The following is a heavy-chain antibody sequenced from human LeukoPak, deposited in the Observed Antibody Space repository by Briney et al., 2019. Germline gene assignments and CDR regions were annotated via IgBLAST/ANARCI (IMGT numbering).Heavy chain of an antibody. D-gene: IGHD1-26*01. CDR3: ARGGSYLSAFDI. CDR1: GFTFSSYS. CDR2: ISSSSSTI. Sequence: PGGSLRLSCSTSGFTFSSYSMNWVRQAPGKGLEWVSYISSSSSTIYYADSVKGRFTISRDNAKNSLYLQMNSLRAEDTAVYYCARGGSYLSAFDIWGQGTMVTVSS. V-gene: IGHV3-48*01. J-gene: IGHJ3*02.